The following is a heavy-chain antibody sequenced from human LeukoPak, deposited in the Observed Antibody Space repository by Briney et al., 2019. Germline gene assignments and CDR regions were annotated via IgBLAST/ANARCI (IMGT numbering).Heavy chain of an antibody. J-gene: IGHJ4*02. CDR2: ISSSGSTI. V-gene: IGHV3-11*01. D-gene: IGHD5-18*01. Sequence: GGSLRLSCAASGFTFSDYNMNWVRQAPGKGLEWVSYISSSGSTIYYADSVKGRFTISRDNAKNSLYLQMNSLRAEDTAVYYCARDLDTAMVPAVDYWGQGTLVTVSS. CDR1: GFTFSDYN. CDR3: ARDLDTAMVPAVDY.